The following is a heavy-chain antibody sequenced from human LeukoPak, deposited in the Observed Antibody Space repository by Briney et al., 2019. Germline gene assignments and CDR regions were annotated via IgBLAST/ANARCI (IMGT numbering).Heavy chain of an antibody. Sequence: PGGSLRLSCAASGFTFSSHWMSWVRQAPGKGLEWVANIKQDGSEKYYVDSVKGRFTISRDNAKNSLYLQMNSLRAEDTAVYYCARGPSSIAARPDWFDPWGQGTLVTVSS. V-gene: IGHV3-7*01. CDR1: GFTFSSHW. CDR3: ARGPSSIAARPDWFDP. D-gene: IGHD6-6*01. CDR2: IKQDGSEK. J-gene: IGHJ5*02.